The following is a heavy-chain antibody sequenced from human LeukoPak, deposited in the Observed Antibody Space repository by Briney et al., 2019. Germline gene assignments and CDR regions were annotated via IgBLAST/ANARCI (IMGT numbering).Heavy chain of an antibody. CDR2: IIPIFGTA. CDR3: ARGGRPKWELLSRFDY. V-gene: IGHV1-69*13. Sequence: SVKVSCKASGGTFSSYAISWVRQAPGQGLELMGGIIPIFGTANYAQKFQGRVTITADESTSTAYMELSSLRSEDTAVYYCARGGRPKWELLSRFDYWGQGTLVTVSS. J-gene: IGHJ4*02. D-gene: IGHD1-26*01. CDR1: GGTFSSYA.